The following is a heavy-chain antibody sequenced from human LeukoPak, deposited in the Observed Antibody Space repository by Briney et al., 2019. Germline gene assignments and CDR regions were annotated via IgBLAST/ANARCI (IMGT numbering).Heavy chain of an antibody. CDR2: IWYNGKNK. D-gene: IGHD2-8*01. CDR3: ARDLGGCTNGLCSYYFDY. CDR1: GFSFGGYG. J-gene: IGHJ4*02. Sequence: PGGSLRLSCVASGFSFGGYGMNWVRQAPGKGLEWVAVIWYNGKNKYYSDSVKGRFTISRDTSKNTPYLQMNSLRAEDTAVYYCARDLGGCTNGLCSYYFDYWGQGTLVTVSS. V-gene: IGHV3-33*01.